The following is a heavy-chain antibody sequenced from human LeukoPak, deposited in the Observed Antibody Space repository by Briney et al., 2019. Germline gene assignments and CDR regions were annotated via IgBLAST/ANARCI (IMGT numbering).Heavy chain of an antibody. D-gene: IGHD2-2*01. V-gene: IGHV4-4*07. CDR2: MYISGTP. CDR3: ARPSRLLWSSHMYYFDY. Sequence: PSETLSLTCSVSGGSINNYYWNWIRQPAGKGPEWIGRMYISGTPNHNPSLKSRISMSVDTSKNQFSLNLSSVTAADTAVYYCARPSRLLWSSHMYYFDYWGQGTLVTVSS. CDR1: GGSINNYY. J-gene: IGHJ4*02.